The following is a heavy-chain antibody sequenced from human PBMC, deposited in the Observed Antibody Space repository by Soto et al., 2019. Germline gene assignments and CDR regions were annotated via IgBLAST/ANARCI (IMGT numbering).Heavy chain of an antibody. CDR1: GYTFTSYG. CDR2: ISAYNGNT. J-gene: IGHJ4*02. CDR3: ARDPRRSCYDSNGYPYFDY. Sequence: ASVKVSCKASGYTFTSYGISWVRQAPGQGLEWMGWISAYNGNTNYAQKLQGRVTMTTDTSTSTAYMELRSLRSDDTAVYYCARDPRRSCYDSNGYPYFDYWGKGTLVTVSS. D-gene: IGHD3-22*01. V-gene: IGHV1-18*04.